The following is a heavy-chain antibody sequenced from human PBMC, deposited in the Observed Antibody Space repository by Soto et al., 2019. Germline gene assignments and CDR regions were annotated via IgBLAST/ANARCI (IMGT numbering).Heavy chain of an antibody. CDR3: ARDRQPDGIWTFDY. Sequence: TYTMGWVRLAPGKGLEWVSTIFSGMGNTKYADSVTGRFSISRDNSKNIMYLQMNSLGVDDTAVYYCARDRQPDGIWTFDYWGRGTLVTVSS. CDR1: TYT. CDR2: IFSGMGNT. V-gene: IGHV3-23*01. D-gene: IGHD2-15*01. J-gene: IGHJ4*02.